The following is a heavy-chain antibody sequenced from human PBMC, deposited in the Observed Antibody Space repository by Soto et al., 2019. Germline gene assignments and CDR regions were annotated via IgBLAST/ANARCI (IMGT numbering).Heavy chain of an antibody. V-gene: IGHV4-30-4*01. D-gene: IGHD5-18*01. CDR3: AGEISGYSYGYDY. CDR1: GGSISRGDYY. CDR2: IYYSGST. Sequence: KPSETLSLTCTVSGGSISRGDYYWSWIRQPPGKGLEWIGYIYYSGSTYYNPSLKSRVTISVDTSKNQFSLKLSSVTAADTAVYYCAGEISGYSYGYDYWGQGTLVTVSS. J-gene: IGHJ4*02.